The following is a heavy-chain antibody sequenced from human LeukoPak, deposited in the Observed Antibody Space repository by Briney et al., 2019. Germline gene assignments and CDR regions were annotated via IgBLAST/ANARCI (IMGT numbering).Heavy chain of an antibody. CDR1: GFTFATYA. CDR3: AKQDIRSSGWYD. V-gene: IGHV3-23*01. J-gene: IGHJ4*02. D-gene: IGHD6-19*01. CDR2: ISGSADIT. Sequence: TGGSLRLSCAASGFTFATYAMSWVRQPPGKGLEWVSSISGSADITYYADSVKGRFTISRDNSKNTLYLQMNSLSAEDAAVYYCAKQDIRSSGWYDWGQGTLVTVSS.